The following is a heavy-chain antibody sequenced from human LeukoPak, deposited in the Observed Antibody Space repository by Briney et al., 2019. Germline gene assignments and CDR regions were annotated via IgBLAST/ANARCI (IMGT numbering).Heavy chain of an antibody. Sequence: GGSLRLSCAASGFTFSTYWMSWVRQAPGKGLEWVAVISYDGSNKYYADSVKGRFTISRDNSKNTLYLQMNSLRAEDTAVYYCAKDRSCSGGSCYSTYFDYWGQGTLVTVSS. D-gene: IGHD2-15*01. CDR1: GFTFSTYW. CDR3: AKDRSCSGGSCYSTYFDY. V-gene: IGHV3-30*18. J-gene: IGHJ4*02. CDR2: ISYDGSNK.